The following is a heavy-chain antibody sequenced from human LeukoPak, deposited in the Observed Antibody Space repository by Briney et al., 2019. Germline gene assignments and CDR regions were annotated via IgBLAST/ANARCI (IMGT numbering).Heavy chain of an antibody. J-gene: IGHJ6*03. Sequence: GASVKVSCKAAGGTFSSYASSWVRQAPGQGLEWMGGIIPIFGTANYAQKFQGRVTITADESTSTAYMELSSLRSEDTAVYYCARDGPQLGDYHYYYMEVWGKGTTVTVSS. V-gene: IGHV1-69*13. CDR1: GGTFSSYA. CDR2: IIPIFGTA. CDR3: ARDGPQLGDYHYYYMEV. D-gene: IGHD6-6*01.